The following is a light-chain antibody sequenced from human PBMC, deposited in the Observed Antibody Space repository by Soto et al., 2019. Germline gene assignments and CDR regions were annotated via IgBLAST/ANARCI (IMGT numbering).Light chain of an antibody. CDR3: QPPXT. Sequence: DIQMTQSPSTLSASVGDRVTITCRASQSISSWLAWYQQKPGKAPKLLIYDASSLESGVPSRFSGSGSGTEFTLTISSLQPDDFATYYCQPPXTFGQGTKVDIK. CDR2: DAS. V-gene: IGKV1-5*01. CDR1: QSISSW. J-gene: IGKJ1*01.